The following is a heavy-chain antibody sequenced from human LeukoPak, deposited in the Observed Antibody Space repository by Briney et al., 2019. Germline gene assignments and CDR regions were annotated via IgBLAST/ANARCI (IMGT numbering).Heavy chain of an antibody. CDR1: GFVVGGNY. J-gene: IGHJ6*02. CDR2: IYSGGST. V-gene: IGHV3-53*01. CDR3: ARPTDGDSTRYGMDV. Sequence: GGSLRLSCAASGFVVGGNYMSWVRQAPGKGLEWVSVIYSGGSTYYADSVKGRFSTSRDSSTSTLFLQMDSLRVEDTAMYYCARPTDGDSTRYGMDVWGQGTTVIVSS. D-gene: IGHD2-21*02.